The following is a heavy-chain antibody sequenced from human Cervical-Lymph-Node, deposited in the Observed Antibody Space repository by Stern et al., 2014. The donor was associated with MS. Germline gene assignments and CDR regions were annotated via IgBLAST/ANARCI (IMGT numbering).Heavy chain of an antibody. CDR3: VRDGVSGYHDSSGHVISGVEDAFAF. D-gene: IGHD3-22*01. V-gene: IGHV1-18*01. Sequence: QMQLVQSGAEVRNPGASVKVSCKASGYTFTNYGITWVRQAPGQGLEWMGWISAYNGHTNYAQKLQGRVTMITDTSTSTAYMELRSLRSDDTAVFYCVRDGVSGYHDSSGHVISGVEDAFAFWGQGTLVTVSS. J-gene: IGHJ3*01. CDR2: ISAYNGHT. CDR1: GYTFTNYG.